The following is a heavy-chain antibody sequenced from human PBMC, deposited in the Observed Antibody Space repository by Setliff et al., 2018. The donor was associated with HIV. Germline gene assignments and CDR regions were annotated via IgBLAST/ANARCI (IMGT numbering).Heavy chain of an antibody. V-gene: IGHV1-2*06. Sequence: ASVKVSCKASGYTFTGYFIHWVRQAPGQGLEWMGRISPNSAGTNYAQKCQGRVTMTRDTSINTAYMELSRLTSTDTAFYYCAREPTGDFWSGYSSRGLDYWGQGTLVTVSS. CDR3: AREPTGDFWSGYSSRGLDY. CDR2: ISPNSAGT. J-gene: IGHJ4*02. D-gene: IGHD3-3*01. CDR1: GYTFTGYF.